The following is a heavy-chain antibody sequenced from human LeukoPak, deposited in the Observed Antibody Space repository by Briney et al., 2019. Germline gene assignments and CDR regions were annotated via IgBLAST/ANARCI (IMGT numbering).Heavy chain of an antibody. D-gene: IGHD6-19*01. CDR2: ISSSSSYI. CDR3: ARDSSGWHYYYYGMDV. Sequence: GGSLRLSCAASGFTFSSYSMNWVRQAPGKGLEWVSSISSSSSYIYYADSEKGRFTISRDNAKNSLYLQMNSLRAEDTAVYYCARDSSGWHYYYYGMDVWGQGTTVTVSS. J-gene: IGHJ6*02. CDR1: GFTFSSYS. V-gene: IGHV3-21*01.